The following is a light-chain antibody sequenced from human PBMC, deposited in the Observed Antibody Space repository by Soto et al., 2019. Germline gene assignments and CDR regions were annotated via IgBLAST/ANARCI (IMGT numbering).Light chain of an antibody. Sequence: QSVLTQPPSVSGAPGQSVTITCTGNSSNIGAGYEVQWYQVLPGTAPKLLIFGNRNRTSGVPDRFSGSKSGTSASLAITGLQAEDEAEYYCSSYTNINTRACVFGTGTQLTVL. V-gene: IGLV1-40*01. J-gene: IGLJ7*01. CDR1: SSNIGAGYE. CDR3: SSYTNINTRACV. CDR2: GNR.